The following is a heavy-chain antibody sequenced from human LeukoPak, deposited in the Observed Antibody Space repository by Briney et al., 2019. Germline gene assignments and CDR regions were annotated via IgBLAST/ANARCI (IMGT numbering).Heavy chain of an antibody. CDR3: ARGSLTTVTRLGALDI. J-gene: IGHJ3*02. D-gene: IGHD4-17*01. CDR1: GFTISSYA. Sequence: GGSLRLSCAASGFTISSYAKHWVRQAPGKGLEWVAVISYDGSNKYYADTVKGRFTISRDNSKNTLYLQMNSLRAEETAVYYGARGSLTTVTRLGALDIWGQGTMVTVSS. V-gene: IGHV3-30*04. CDR2: ISYDGSNK.